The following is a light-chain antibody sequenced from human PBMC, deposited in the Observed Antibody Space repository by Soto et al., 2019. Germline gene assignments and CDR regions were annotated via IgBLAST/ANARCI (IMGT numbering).Light chain of an antibody. J-gene: IGLJ2*01. Sequence: QSVLTQPPSASGTPGQRVTISCSGGSSNIGSYTVNWYQQLPGTAPKLLIYSNNQRPSGVPDRFSGSKSGTSVSLAISGLQSEDEADYYCAAWDDSLKGVVFGGGTKLTVL. V-gene: IGLV1-44*01. CDR2: SNN. CDR3: AAWDDSLKGVV. CDR1: SSNIGSYT.